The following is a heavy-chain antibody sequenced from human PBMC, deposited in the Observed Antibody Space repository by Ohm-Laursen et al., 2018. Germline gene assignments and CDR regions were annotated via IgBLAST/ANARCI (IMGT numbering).Heavy chain of an antibody. J-gene: IGHJ5*02. CDR2: ISTYNGNT. CDR3: ARYYCGYDGCWFDL. CDR1: GYTFGTYG. Sequence: ASVKVSCKASGYTFGTYGITWVRQAPGQGLEWMGWISTYNGNTNYPQNFQGRVTMTTETPTSTAYMELRSLRSDDTAVYYCARYYCGYDGCWFDLWGQGTQVTVSS. V-gene: IGHV1-18*01. D-gene: IGHD5-12*01.